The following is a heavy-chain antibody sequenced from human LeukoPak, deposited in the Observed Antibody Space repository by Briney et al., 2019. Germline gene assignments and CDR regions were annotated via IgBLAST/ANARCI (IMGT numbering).Heavy chain of an antibody. CDR1: GFTFSSYA. J-gene: IGHJ4*02. Sequence: GGSLRLSCAASGFTFSSYAMHWVRQAPGKGLEYVSAISSNGGSTYYANSVKGRFTISRDNSKNTLYLQMGSLRAEDMAVYYCARGYSSGWYWYYFDYWGQGTLVTVSS. CDR3: ARGYSSGWYWYYFDY. CDR2: ISSNGGST. V-gene: IGHV3-64*01. D-gene: IGHD6-19*01.